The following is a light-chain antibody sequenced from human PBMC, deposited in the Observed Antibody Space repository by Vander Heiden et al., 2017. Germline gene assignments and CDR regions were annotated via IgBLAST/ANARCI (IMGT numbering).Light chain of an antibody. CDR1: SSDIGSYNL. CDR3: CSYAGTNTYWV. V-gene: IGLV2-23*02. Sequence: QSALPPPASVSGSPGQSLTISCTGPSSDIGSYNLVSWYQHHPGKAPKLIIYEVSKRPSGISNRFSGSKSGNTASLTISGLQAEDESDYHCCSYAGTNTYWVFGGGTKLTVL. J-gene: IGLJ3*02. CDR2: EVS.